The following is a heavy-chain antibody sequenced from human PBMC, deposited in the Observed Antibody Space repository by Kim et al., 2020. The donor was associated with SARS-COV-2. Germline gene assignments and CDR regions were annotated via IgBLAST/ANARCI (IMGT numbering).Heavy chain of an antibody. Sequence: NTNYARKLQGKVTMTTDTSTSTAYMGLRSLRSDDTAVYYCAAAYSSSCDYWGQGTLVTVSS. CDR3: AAAYSSSCDY. CDR2: NT. J-gene: IGHJ4*02. D-gene: IGHD6-6*01. V-gene: IGHV1-18*01.